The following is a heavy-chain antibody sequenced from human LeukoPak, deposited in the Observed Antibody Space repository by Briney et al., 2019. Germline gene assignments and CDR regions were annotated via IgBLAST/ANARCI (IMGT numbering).Heavy chain of an antibody. V-gene: IGHV4-59*01. CDR1: GGSISSYY. CDR2: IYYSGST. D-gene: IGHD6-13*01. CDR3: ARDLIAAAGTNWFDP. J-gene: IGHJ5*02. Sequence: SETLSLTCTDSGGSISSYYWSWIRQPPGKGLEWIGYIYYSGSTNYNPSLKSRVTISVDTSKNQFSLKLSSVTAADTAVYYCARDLIAAAGTNWFDPWGQGTLVTVSS.